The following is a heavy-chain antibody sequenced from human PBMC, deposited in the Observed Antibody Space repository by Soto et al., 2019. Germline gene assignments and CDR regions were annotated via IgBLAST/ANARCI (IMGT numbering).Heavy chain of an antibody. CDR1: GYTFTGYY. CDR3: ARDGVVSSARYFFDY. D-gene: IGHD6-13*01. V-gene: IGHV1-2*02. Sequence: ASVKVSCKASGYTFTGYYIHWVRQAPGQGLEWMGWINPNSGGTNYPQRFQGRVTMTRDTSISTAYMELSRLTSDDTAVYYCARDGVVSSARYFFDYWGQGTLVTVSS. CDR2: INPNSGGT. J-gene: IGHJ4*02.